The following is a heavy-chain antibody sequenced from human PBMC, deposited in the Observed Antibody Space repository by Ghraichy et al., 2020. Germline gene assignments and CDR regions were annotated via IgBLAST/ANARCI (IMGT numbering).Heavy chain of an antibody. Sequence: TLSLTCTVSGGSISSGGYYWSWIRQHPGKGLEWIGYIYYSGSTYYNPSLKSRVTISVDTSKNQFSLKLSSVTAADTAVYYCARLAYCGGDCYPLGYWGLGTLVTVSS. CDR3: ARLAYCGGDCYPLGY. D-gene: IGHD2-21*02. CDR2: IYYSGST. V-gene: IGHV4-31*03. CDR1: GGSISSGGYY. J-gene: IGHJ4*02.